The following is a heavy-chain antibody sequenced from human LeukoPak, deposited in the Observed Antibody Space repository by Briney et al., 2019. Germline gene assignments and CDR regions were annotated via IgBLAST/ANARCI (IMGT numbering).Heavy chain of an antibody. CDR2: ISAYNSNT. Sequence: GASVKVSCKASGYTFTSYGISWVRQAPGQGLEWMGWISAYNSNTNYAQKLQGRVTMTTDTSTSTAYMELRSLRSEDTAVYYCARDTLVLVPRWDNWFDPWGQGTLVTVSS. J-gene: IGHJ5*02. CDR1: GYTFTSYG. D-gene: IGHD2/OR15-2a*01. V-gene: IGHV1-18*01. CDR3: ARDTLVLVPRWDNWFDP.